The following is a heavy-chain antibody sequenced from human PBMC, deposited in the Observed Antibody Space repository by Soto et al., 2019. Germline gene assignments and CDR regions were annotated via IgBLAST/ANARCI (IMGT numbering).Heavy chain of an antibody. J-gene: IGHJ6*02. Sequence: GASLRLSSAASGFTFSSYWMSWVLQAPGTGLEWVGNIKQDGSEKYYVDSVKGRFTISRDNAKNSLYLQMNSLRAEDTAVYYCARDKDVLRFLEWLSPYYYYGMDVWRQGTTVTVSS. CDR3: ARDKDVLRFLEWLSPYYYYGMDV. CDR2: IKQDGSEK. V-gene: IGHV3-7*01. D-gene: IGHD3-3*01. CDR1: GFTFSSYW.